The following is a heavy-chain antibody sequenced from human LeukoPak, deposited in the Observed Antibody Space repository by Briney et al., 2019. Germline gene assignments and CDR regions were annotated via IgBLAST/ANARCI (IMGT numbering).Heavy chain of an antibody. D-gene: IGHD2-15*01. V-gene: IGHV3-7*03. J-gene: IGHJ4*02. CDR2: IKQDGSEK. Sequence: PGASLRLSCAASGFTFSSYAMSWVRQAPGKGLEWVANIKQDGSEKYYVDSVKGRFTISRDNAKNSLYLQMNSLRAEDTAVYYCARAPYCIGGSCRFDYWGQGTLVTVSS. CDR3: ARAPYCIGGSCRFDY. CDR1: GFTFSSYA.